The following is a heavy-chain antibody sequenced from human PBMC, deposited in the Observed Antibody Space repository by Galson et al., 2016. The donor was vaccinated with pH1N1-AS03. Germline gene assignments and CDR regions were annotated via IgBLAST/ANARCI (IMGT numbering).Heavy chain of an antibody. J-gene: IGHJ4*02. CDR3: ARDRYRDTSTDFYESAY. CDR1: GGTFGTSA. V-gene: IGHV1-69*13. Sequence: SVKVSCKASGGTFGTSAISWVRQARGQGLEWMGGIIPLSGTTNYAQKFQGRLTITADDSTGTASMELSSLTSDDTAVYYCARDRYRDTSTDFYESAYWGQGTLVTVSS. CDR2: IIPLSGTT. D-gene: IGHD2/OR15-2a*01.